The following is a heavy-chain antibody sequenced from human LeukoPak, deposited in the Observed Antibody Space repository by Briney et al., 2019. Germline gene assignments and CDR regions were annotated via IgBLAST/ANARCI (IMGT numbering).Heavy chain of an antibody. J-gene: IGHJ4*02. CDR2: ISAYNGIT. D-gene: IGHD2-15*01. CDR1: GYTFTSYG. V-gene: IGHV1-18*01. Sequence: ASVRVSCTASGYTFTSYGISWVRQAPGQGLEWMGWISAYNGITNYAQTLQGRVTITTDTSTSTAYMELRSLRSDDTAVYYCAREGYCSGGSCYSDYWGQGTLVTVSS. CDR3: AREGYCSGGSCYSDY.